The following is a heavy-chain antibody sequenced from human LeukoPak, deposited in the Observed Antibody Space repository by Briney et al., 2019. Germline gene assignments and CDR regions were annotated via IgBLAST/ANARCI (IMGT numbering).Heavy chain of an antibody. CDR1: GFTFDDYA. Sequence: GGSLRLSCAASGFTFDDYAMHWVRKAPGKGLEWVSGISWNSGSIGYADSVKGRFTISRDNAKNSLYLQMNSLRAEDTALYYCAKAGSAADAFDIWGQGTMVTVSS. J-gene: IGHJ3*02. CDR3: AKAGSAADAFDI. D-gene: IGHD2-2*01. V-gene: IGHV3-9*01. CDR2: ISWNSGSI.